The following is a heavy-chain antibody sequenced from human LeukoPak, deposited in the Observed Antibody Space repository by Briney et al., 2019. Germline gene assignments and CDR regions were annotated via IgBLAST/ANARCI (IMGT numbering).Heavy chain of an antibody. Sequence: GGSLRLSCAASRFTFSSYEMNWVRQAPGKGREWVAVISYDGGNKNYADSVKGRFTISRDNSKNTFYLQMDRLSVDDTALYSCTTFNMWGLGTMVTVSS. J-gene: IGHJ3*02. CDR1: RFTFSSYE. CDR3: TTFNM. V-gene: IGHV3-30*03. CDR2: ISYDGGNK.